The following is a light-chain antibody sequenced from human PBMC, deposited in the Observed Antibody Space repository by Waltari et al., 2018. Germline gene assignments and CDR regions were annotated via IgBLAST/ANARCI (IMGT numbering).Light chain of an antibody. J-gene: IGLJ3*02. Sequence: QTVLTQPPSTSGAPGQTATISCSGTQSNVVDTVVYCYQQFPGAVPRLLIYWNARRPSGVPDRFSGSKSCTSASLAISGLRSEDEADDFCASWDDSPTGRWVFGGGTKVTVL. CDR3: ASWDDSPTGRWV. V-gene: IGLV1-47*01. CDR1: QSNVVDTV. CDR2: WNA.